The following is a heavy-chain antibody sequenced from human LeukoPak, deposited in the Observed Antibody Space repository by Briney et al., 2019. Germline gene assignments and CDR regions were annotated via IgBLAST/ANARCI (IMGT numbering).Heavy chain of an antibody. J-gene: IGHJ4*02. D-gene: IGHD3-10*02. CDR3: LGSGSYLYYFDY. CDR2: IKQDGSEK. CDR1: GFTFSSYW. Sequence: GGSLRLSCAASGFTFSSYWMNWVRQAPGKGLEWVANIKQDGSEKYYVDSVKGRFTISRGNAKNSLYLQMNSLRAEDTAVYYCLGSGSYLYYFDYWGQGTLVTVSS. V-gene: IGHV3-7*03.